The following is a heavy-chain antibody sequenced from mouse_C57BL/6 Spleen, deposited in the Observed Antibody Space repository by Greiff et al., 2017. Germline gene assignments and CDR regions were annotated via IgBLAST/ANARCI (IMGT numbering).Heavy chain of an antibody. D-gene: IGHD1-1*01. Sequence: EVKLMESGGGLVKPGGSLKLSCAASGFTFSDYGMHWVRQAPEKGLEWVAYISSGSSTISRDNDKNTLFLQMTSLRSEDTAMYYCARRGSRYYYAMDYWGQGTSVTVSS. CDR3: ARRGSRYYYAMDY. J-gene: IGHJ4*01. CDR1: GFTFSDYG. CDR2: ISSGSS. V-gene: IGHV5-17*01.